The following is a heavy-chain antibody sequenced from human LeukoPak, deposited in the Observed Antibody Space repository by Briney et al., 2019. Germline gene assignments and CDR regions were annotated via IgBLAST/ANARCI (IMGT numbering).Heavy chain of an antibody. CDR1: GGSISSYY. CDR3: ARVRSGSYTDAFDI. CDR2: IYYSGST. V-gene: IGHV4-59*01. Sequence: SETLSLTCTVSGGSISSYYWSWIRQPPGKGLEWIGYIYYSGSTNYNPSLKSRVTISVDTSKNQFSLKLSSVTAADMAVYYCARVRSGSYTDAFDIWGQGTMVTVSS. J-gene: IGHJ3*02. D-gene: IGHD1-26*01.